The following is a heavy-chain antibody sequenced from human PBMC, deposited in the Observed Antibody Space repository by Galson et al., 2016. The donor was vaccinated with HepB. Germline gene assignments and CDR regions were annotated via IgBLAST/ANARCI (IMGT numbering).Heavy chain of an antibody. CDR2: IYSGGNT. Sequence: SLRLSCAASGFTFSDYAMNWVRQAPGKGLEWVSGIYSGGNTYYADSVKGRFTISRDNSKSTLYLQMNSLRVEDTAMYYCARDSPIWDWGQGTLVTVSS. V-gene: IGHV3-53*01. D-gene: IGHD3-9*01. J-gene: IGHJ4*02. CDR3: ARDSPIWD. CDR1: GFTFSDYA.